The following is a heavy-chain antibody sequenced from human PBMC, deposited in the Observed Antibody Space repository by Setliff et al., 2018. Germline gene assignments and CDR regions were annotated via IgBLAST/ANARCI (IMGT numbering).Heavy chain of an antibody. J-gene: IGHJ4*02. V-gene: IGHV3-21*01. D-gene: IGHD3-3*01. CDR1: GFTFSSYS. CDR2: ISSSSSYI. Sequence: GGSLRLSCAASGFTFSSYSMNWVRQAPGKGLEWVSSISSSSSYIYYADSVKGRFTISRDNAKNSLYLQMNSLRAEDTAVYYCARAAITIFGVVTPFDYWGQGTLVTGSS. CDR3: ARAAITIFGVVTPFDY.